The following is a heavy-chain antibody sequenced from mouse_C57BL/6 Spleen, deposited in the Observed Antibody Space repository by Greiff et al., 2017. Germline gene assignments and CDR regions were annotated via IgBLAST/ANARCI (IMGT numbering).Heavy chain of an antibody. CDR3: ASGGQLGLIRYFDV. D-gene: IGHD4-1*02. J-gene: IGHJ1*03. CDR1: GYTFTSYW. Sequence: QVQLQQPGAELVKPGASVKLSCKASGYTFTSYWMHWVKQRPGQGLEWIGMIHPNRGSTNYNEKVKSKATLTVDNSSSTAYMQLSSLTSEDSAVYYWASGGQLGLIRYFDVWGTGTTVTVSS. CDR2: IHPNRGST. V-gene: IGHV1-64*01.